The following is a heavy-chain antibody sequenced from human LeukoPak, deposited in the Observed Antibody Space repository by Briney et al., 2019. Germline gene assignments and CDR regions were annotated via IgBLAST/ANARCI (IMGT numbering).Heavy chain of an antibody. CDR2: IYSDGNT. V-gene: IGHV3-53*01. J-gene: IGHJ1*01. CDR1: GFTVSNNR. D-gene: IGHD1-26*01. Sequence: GGSLRLSCAASGFTVSNNRLSWVRQAPGMGLEWVSTIYSDGNTYYPDSVKGRFTISRDGSKNTLYLQLNSLRTENTAIYYCVREREGSNSEHWGQGTLVTVSS. CDR3: VREREGSNSEH.